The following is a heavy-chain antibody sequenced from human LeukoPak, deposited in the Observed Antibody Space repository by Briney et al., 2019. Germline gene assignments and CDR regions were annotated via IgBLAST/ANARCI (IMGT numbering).Heavy chain of an antibody. J-gene: IGHJ4*02. CDR2: ISSSGSTI. CDR3: ARVPNGITFGGVIDHFDY. V-gene: IGHV3-48*03. D-gene: IGHD3-16*02. CDR1: GFTFSSYE. Sequence: GGSLRLSCAASGFTFSSYEMNWFRQAPGKGLEWVSYISSSGSTIYYADSVKGRFTISRDNAKNSLYLQMNSLRAEDTDVYYCARVPNGITFGGVIDHFDYWGQGTLVTVSS.